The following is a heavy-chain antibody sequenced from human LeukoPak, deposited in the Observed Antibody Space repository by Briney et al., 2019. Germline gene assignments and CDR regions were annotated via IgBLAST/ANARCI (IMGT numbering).Heavy chain of an antibody. CDR3: ARDVLTYYDFWSGYPPFDY. CDR2: ISSSSSYI. J-gene: IGHJ4*02. V-gene: IGHV3-21*01. D-gene: IGHD3-3*01. Sequence: PGGSLRLSCAASGFTFSSYSMNWVRQAPGKGLEWVSSISSSSSYIYYADSVKGRFTISRDNAKNSLYLQMNSLRAEDTAVYYCARDVLTYYDFWSGYPPFDYWGQGTLVTVSS. CDR1: GFTFSSYS.